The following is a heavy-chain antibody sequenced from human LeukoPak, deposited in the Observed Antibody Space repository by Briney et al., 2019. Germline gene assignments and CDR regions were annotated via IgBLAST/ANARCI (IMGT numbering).Heavy chain of an antibody. CDR1: GFTFSSYS. CDR2: ISSSSSYI. V-gene: IGHV3-21*01. CDR3: ARGVGATTVDY. J-gene: IGHJ4*02. Sequence: GGSLRLSCAASGFTFSSYSMNWVRQAPGKGLEWVSSISSSSSYIYYADSVKGRFTISRDNAKNSLYLQMNSLRAEDMAVYYCARGVGATTVDYWGQGTLVTVSS. D-gene: IGHD1-26*01.